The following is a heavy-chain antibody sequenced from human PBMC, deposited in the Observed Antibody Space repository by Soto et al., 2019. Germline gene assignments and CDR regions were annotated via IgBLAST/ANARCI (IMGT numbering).Heavy chain of an antibody. J-gene: IGHJ5*02. Sequence: ASVKVSCKASGYTFTSYAMHWVRQAPGQRLEWMGWINAGNGNTKYSQKFQGRVTITRDTSASTAYMELSSLRSEDTAVYYCARVGSPYNRLAPCGQGSLVTGSS. CDR3: ARVGSPYNRLAP. CDR2: INAGNGNT. CDR1: GYTFTSYA. V-gene: IGHV1-3*01. D-gene: IGHD1-26*01.